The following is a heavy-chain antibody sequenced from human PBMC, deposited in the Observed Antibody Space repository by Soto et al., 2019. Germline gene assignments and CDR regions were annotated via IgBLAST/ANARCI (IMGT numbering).Heavy chain of an antibody. J-gene: IGHJ6*02. CDR1: GGSISSGGYS. V-gene: IGHV4-30-2*01. Sequence: PSETLSLTCAVSGGSISSGGYSWSWIRQPPGKGLEWIGYIYLSGSTYYNPSLKSRVTISVDRSKNQFSLKLSSVTAADTAVYYCARENCSGGSGSLNTEYYYYGMDVWGQRTTVTLSS. D-gene: IGHD2-15*01. CDR2: IYLSGST. CDR3: ARENCSGGSGSLNTEYYYYGMDV.